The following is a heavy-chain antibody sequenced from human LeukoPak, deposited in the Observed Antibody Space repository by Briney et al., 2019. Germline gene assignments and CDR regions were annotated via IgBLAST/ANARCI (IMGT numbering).Heavy chain of an antibody. V-gene: IGHV3-30*02. Sequence: GGSLTLSRAASGFTFSSYGMHSVRQARGKWLEWVAFIRYDGSNKYYADSGKGRFTISRDNSKLYLQMNGLRAEDTAVYYCAKGNCGGDCYTYYYFYMDVWGKGTTVTVSS. D-gene: IGHD2-21*02. CDR2: IRYDGSNK. CDR1: GFTFSSYG. CDR3: AKGNCGGDCYTYYYFYMDV. J-gene: IGHJ6*03.